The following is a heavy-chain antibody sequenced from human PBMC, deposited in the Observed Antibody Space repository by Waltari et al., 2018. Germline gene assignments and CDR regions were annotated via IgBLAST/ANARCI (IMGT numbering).Heavy chain of an antibody. V-gene: IGHV3-72*01. CDR3: LARDYGRLVGIDY. CDR1: GFTFSDCY. D-gene: IGHD4-17*01. Sequence: EVQLVESGGGLVQPGGSLRLSCVASGFTFSDCYMDWVRQAPGKGLGWVGRTRKKANSYTTEYGASVKGRFTISRDDSKNSFYLQMNSLKTEDTAVYYCLARDYGRLVGIDYWGQGTLVTVSS. CDR2: TRKKANSYTT. J-gene: IGHJ4*02.